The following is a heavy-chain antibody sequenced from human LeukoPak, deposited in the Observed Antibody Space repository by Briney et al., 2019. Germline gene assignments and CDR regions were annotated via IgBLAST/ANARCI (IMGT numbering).Heavy chain of an antibody. Sequence: GGSLRLSCAASGFTLSSYEMHWVRQAPGKGLVWVSRIKDDGSHTNYADSVKGRFTISRDNAKNTLSLQMNSLRAEDTAVYYCARGSGIITGIDEWGQGTLVTVSS. CDR1: GFTLSSYE. CDR3: ARGSGIITGIDE. CDR2: IKDDGSHT. J-gene: IGHJ4*02. D-gene: IGHD6-25*01. V-gene: IGHV3-74*01.